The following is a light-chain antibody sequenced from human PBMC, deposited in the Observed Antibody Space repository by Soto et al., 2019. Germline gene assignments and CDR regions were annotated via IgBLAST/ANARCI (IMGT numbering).Light chain of an antibody. V-gene: IGLV2-14*01. CDR1: SSDVGGYNY. Sequence: QSVLTQPASVSGSPGQSITISCTGSSSDVGGYNYVSWYQQHPGKVPKLVIYDVSNRPSGISNRFSGSKSGNTASLTISGLQAEDGADYYCSSYTSSSTPFVFGTGTKVTVL. CDR2: DVS. J-gene: IGLJ1*01. CDR3: SSYTSSSTPFV.